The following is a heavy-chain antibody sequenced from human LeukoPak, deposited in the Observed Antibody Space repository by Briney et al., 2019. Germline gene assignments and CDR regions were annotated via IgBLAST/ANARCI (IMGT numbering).Heavy chain of an antibody. CDR1: GFTFSSCW. J-gene: IGHJ6*03. CDR2: INGGGSTT. CDR3: AKRSYYYYMDV. Sequence: GGSLRLSCAASGFTFSSCWMHWVRQAPEKGLVWVSRINGGGSTTTYADSVKGRFTISRDNSKNTLYLQMNSLRAEDTAVYYCAKRSYYYYMDVWGKGTTVTVSS. V-gene: IGHV3-74*03.